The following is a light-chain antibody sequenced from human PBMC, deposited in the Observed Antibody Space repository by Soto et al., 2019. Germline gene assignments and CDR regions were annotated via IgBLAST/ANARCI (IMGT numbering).Light chain of an antibody. Sequence: IVMPQSPLSLPVTPGEPASISCRSSQSLLHSNGYNYLDWYLQKPGQSPQLLIYLGSNRASGVPDRFSGSGSGTDFTLKISRVEAEDVGVYYGMQALQTAWTFGQGTKVEIK. V-gene: IGKV2-28*01. CDR2: LGS. CDR1: QSLLHSNGYNY. J-gene: IGKJ1*01. CDR3: MQALQTAWT.